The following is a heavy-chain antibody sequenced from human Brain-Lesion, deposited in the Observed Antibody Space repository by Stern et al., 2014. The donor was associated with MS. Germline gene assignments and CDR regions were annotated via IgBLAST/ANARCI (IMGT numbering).Heavy chain of an antibody. V-gene: IGHV3-9*01. CDR1: GFTFDDYA. J-gene: IGHJ4*02. Sequence: EVQLVQSGGDLVQPGRSLRLSCAAFGFTFDDYAMHWVRQAPGKGLEWVAGIRWNSGTHGYAESVKGRFTTSRDNASTRLCLKKNSLRPEDTALYSCARDITGSSAYFAYWGQGTLVTVSS. D-gene: IGHD1-14*01. CDR3: ARDITGSSAYFAY. CDR2: IRWNSGTH.